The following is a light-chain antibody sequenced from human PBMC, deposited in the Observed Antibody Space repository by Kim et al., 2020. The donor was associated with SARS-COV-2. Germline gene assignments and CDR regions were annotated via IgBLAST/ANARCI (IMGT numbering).Light chain of an antibody. J-gene: IGLJ3*02. V-gene: IGLV1-44*01. CDR3: ATWDDSLSGPV. CDR1: TSNIGRKT. CDR2: SNN. Sequence: GQRVTISCSGSTSNIGRKTVSWYQHLPGTAPNLLIYSNNLRPSGVPDRFSASKAGTSASLAISGLKSEDEGVYYCATWDDSLSGPVFGGGTQLTVL.